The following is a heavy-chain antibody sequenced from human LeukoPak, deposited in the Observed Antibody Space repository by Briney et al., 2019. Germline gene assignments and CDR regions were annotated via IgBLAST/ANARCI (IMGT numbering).Heavy chain of an antibody. V-gene: IGHV3-23*01. D-gene: IGHD3-22*01. J-gene: IGHJ4*02. CDR1: GFTFSSYA. CDR3: AKDAHAYYYDSSGYLYYFDY. CDR2: ISGSGGST. Sequence: PGGSLRLSCAASGFTFSSYAMSWVHQAPGKGLEWVSAISGSGGSTYYADSVKGRFTISRDNSKNTLYPQMNSLRAEDTAVYYCAKDAHAYYYDSSGYLYYFDYWGQGTLVTVSS.